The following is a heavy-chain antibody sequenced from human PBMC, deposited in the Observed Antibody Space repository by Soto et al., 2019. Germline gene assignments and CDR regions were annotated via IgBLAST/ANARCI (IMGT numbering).Heavy chain of an antibody. J-gene: IGHJ3*02. CDR3: ARGYDSSGYYSGDAFDI. CDR2: ISSSGSTI. CDR1: GFTFSSYE. Sequence: GGSLRLSCAGSGFTFSSYEMNWVRQAPGKGLEWVSYISSSGSTIYYADSVKGRFTISRDNAKNSLYLQMNSLRAEDTAVYYCARGYDSSGYYSGDAFDIWGQGTMVTVSS. D-gene: IGHD3-22*01. V-gene: IGHV3-48*03.